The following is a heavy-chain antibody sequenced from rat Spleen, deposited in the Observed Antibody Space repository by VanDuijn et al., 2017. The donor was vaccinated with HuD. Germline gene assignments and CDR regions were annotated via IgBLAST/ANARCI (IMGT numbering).Heavy chain of an antibody. D-gene: IGHD1-9*01. CDR2: INYDDSYGHSST. V-gene: IGHV5-29*01. CDR1: GFTFSDYY. J-gene: IGHJ2*01. Sequence: EVQLVESDGDLVQPGRSLKLSCAASGFTFSDYYMAWVRQAPTKGLEWVATINYDDSYGHSSTYYRDSVKGRFTISRDNAKSTLSLQMDSLRSEDTATYYCARRHYGYTDYFDYWGQGVMVTVSS. CDR3: ARRHYGYTDYFDY.